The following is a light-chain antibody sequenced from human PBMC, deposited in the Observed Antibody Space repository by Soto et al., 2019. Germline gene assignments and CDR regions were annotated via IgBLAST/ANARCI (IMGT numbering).Light chain of an antibody. CDR1: SSNIGAGYD. V-gene: IGLV1-40*01. Sequence: QSVLTQPPSVSGAPGQRVTISCTGSSSNIGAGYDVHWYQQLPGTAPKLIIYGNSNRPSGVPDRFSGSKSGTSASLAITGLQAEDEADYYCQSYDSSLSVLVVFGGGTKLTVL. CDR2: GNS. J-gene: IGLJ2*01. CDR3: QSYDSSLSVLVV.